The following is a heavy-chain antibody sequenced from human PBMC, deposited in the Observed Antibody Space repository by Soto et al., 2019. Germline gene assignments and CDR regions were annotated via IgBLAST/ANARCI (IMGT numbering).Heavy chain of an antibody. CDR3: STRAYDTNGYYRFDH. CDR2: INHSGRV. J-gene: IGHJ5*01. CDR1: GGSFSGYS. V-gene: IGHV4-34*01. D-gene: IGHD3-22*01. Sequence: SETLSLTCAVYGGSFSGYSWTWIRQSPGKGLEWIGDINHSGRVNYSPSLKSRVTISLDTSKNQFSLTLSAVTAADTAMYYCSTRAYDTNGYYRFDHWGQGTLVTVSS.